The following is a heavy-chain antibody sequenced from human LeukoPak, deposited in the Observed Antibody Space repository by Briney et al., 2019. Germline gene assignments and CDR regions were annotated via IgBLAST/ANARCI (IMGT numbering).Heavy chain of an antibody. Sequence: GGSLRLSCAASGFTFSSYAMSWVRQAPGKGLEWVSAISGSGGSTYYADSVKGRFTISRDNSKNSLYLQMNSLRAEDTAVYYCAKDIGGVIYASSGYSLSFDYWGQGTLVTVSS. CDR2: ISGSGGST. CDR3: AKDIGGVIYASSGYSLSFDY. J-gene: IGHJ4*02. CDR1: GFTFSSYA. D-gene: IGHD3-22*01. V-gene: IGHV3-23*01.